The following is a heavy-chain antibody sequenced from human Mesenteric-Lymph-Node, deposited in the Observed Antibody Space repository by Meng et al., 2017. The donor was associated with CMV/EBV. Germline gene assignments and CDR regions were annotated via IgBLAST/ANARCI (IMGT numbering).Heavy chain of an antibody. J-gene: IGHJ3*02. D-gene: IGHD1-26*01. Sequence: ASVKVSCKASGYTFTGYYMHWVRQAPGQGLEWLGWINPYTDDAKYAQKFQGRVTMTRDTSISTAYMELSRLRSDDTAVYYCASGGSYQSEGGAFDIWGQGTMVTVSS. V-gene: IGHV1-2*02. CDR3: ASGGSYQSEGGAFDI. CDR1: GYTFTGYY. CDR2: INPYTDDA.